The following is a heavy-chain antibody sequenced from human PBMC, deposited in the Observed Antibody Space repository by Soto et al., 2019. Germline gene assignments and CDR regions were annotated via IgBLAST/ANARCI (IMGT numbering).Heavy chain of an antibody. V-gene: IGHV4-39*01. CDR3: ARQAAAPGIDLWFDP. CDR2: IFYAGNT. CDR1: GGSSRGSRSY. D-gene: IGHD6-13*01. J-gene: IGHJ5*02. Sequence: SETLSLTWNVAGGSSRGSRSYWAWFRQPPGKELEWIANIFYAGNTYYNPSLKSRVTVSVDTSKNQFSLKLDSVTAADTAVYYCARQAAAPGIDLWFDPWGQGTLVTVSS.